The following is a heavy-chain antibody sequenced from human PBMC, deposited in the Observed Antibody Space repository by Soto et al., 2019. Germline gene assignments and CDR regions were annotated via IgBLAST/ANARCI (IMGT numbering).Heavy chain of an antibody. CDR2: IYYSGST. CDR3: ARTSMKDIVLVPAAINWFDP. V-gene: IGHV4-31*03. Sequence: PSDTLSLTCTVSGGSISSGGYYWSWIRHHPGKGLEWIGYIYYSGSTYYNPSLKSRVTISVDTSKNQFSLKLSSVTAADTAVYYCARTSMKDIVLVPAAINWFDPWGQGTLVTVS. J-gene: IGHJ5*02. D-gene: IGHD2-2*01. CDR1: GGSISSGGYY.